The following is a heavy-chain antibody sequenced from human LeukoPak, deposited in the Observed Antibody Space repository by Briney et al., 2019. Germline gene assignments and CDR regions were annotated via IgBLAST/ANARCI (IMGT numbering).Heavy chain of an antibody. J-gene: IGHJ4*02. D-gene: IGHD3-3*01. V-gene: IGHV4-59*01. CDR3: ARGTFWSGYYHDY. Sequence: SETLSLTCTVSGGSITTYYWSWIRQPPGKGLEWIGFIFYSGSTNYNPSLKSRVTISLNTSKTQFSLKLSSVTAADTAVYYCARGTFWSGYYHDYWGQGTLVTVSS. CDR1: GGSITTYY. CDR2: IFYSGST.